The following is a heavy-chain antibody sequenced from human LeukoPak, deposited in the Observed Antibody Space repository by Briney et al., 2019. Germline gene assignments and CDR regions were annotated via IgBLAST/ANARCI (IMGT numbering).Heavy chain of an antibody. D-gene: IGHD2-15*01. CDR2: IRNKPNGETT. V-gene: IGHV3-49*04. CDR1: GFTFSDYA. Sequence: GGSLRLSCTASGFTFSDYAMSWVRQAPGKGLEWIGFIRNKPNGETTEYAASVKCRFTISRDDSKSIAHLQMNSLKSEDTAVYYCSRFYSSGGASGAFDSWGQGTMVTVSS. J-gene: IGHJ3*02. CDR3: SRFYSSGGASGAFDS.